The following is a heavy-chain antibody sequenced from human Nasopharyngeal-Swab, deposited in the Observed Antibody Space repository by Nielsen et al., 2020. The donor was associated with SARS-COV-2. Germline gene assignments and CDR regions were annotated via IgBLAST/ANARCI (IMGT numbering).Heavy chain of an antibody. CDR2: INSDGSST. CDR1: GFTFSSYW. D-gene: IGHD4-17*01. Sequence: GESLKTSCAASGFTFSSYWMHWVRQAPGKGLVWVSRINSDGSSTSYADSVKGRFTISRANAKNTLYLQMNSLRAEDTAVYYCAIISHDYGDFFDYWGQGTLVTVSS. V-gene: IGHV3-74*01. CDR3: AIISHDYGDFFDY. J-gene: IGHJ4*02.